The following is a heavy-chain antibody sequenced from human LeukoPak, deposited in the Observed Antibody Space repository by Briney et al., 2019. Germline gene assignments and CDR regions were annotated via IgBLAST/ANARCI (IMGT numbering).Heavy chain of an antibody. Sequence: GGSLRLSCAASGFTFSRYSMNWVRQAPGKGLEWVSFMSGSSNYIYYADSVKGRFTISRDNAKNSLYLQMNRLRGEDTAVYYCARVGSTWSYFDYWGQGTLVTVSS. CDR3: ARVGSTWSYFDY. CDR1: GFTFSRYS. CDR2: MSGSSNYI. V-gene: IGHV3-21*01. D-gene: IGHD6-13*01. J-gene: IGHJ4*02.